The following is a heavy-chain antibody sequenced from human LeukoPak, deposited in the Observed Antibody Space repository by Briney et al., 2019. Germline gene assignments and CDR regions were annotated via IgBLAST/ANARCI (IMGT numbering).Heavy chain of an antibody. V-gene: IGHV3-7*01. D-gene: IGHD4-17*01. CDR3: ASGHYADYD. J-gene: IGHJ4*02. CDR1: EITFSDFW. Sequence: PGGSLRLSCSVSEITFSDFWMNWVRQAPGKGLEWVASIKKDGSEEYYVDSVRGRFTISRDNAQNSLYLQMNSLRDEGTAVYYCASGHYADYDWGQGTLVTVSS. CDR2: IKKDGSEE.